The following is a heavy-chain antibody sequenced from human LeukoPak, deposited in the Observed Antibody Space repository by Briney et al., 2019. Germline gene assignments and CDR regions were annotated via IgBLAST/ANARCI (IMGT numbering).Heavy chain of an antibody. V-gene: IGHV4-59*01. CDR3: ATTKVRGGYDY. Sequence: SETLSLTCTVSGVSISSYYWSWIRQPPGKGLEWIGYIYYTGSTNYNPSLKSRVTISVDTSKNQFSLNLTSVPAADTAVYYCATTKVRGGYDYWGQGTMVTVSS. J-gene: IGHJ4*02. CDR2: IYYTGST. CDR1: GVSISSYY. D-gene: IGHD3-16*01.